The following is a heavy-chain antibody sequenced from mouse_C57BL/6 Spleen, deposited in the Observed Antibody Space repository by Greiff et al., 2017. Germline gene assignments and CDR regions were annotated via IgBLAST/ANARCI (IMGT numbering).Heavy chain of an antibody. J-gene: IGHJ4*01. V-gene: IGHV1-50*01. CDR2: IDPSDSYT. D-gene: IGHD4-1*01. Sequence: QVQLQQSGAELVKPGASVKLSCKASGYTFTSYWMQWVKQRPGQGLEWIGEIDPSDSYTNYNQKFKGKATLTVDTSSSPAYMQLSSLTSEDSAVYYCAVTGTEAMDYWGQGTSVTVSS. CDR3: AVTGTEAMDY. CDR1: GYTFTSYW.